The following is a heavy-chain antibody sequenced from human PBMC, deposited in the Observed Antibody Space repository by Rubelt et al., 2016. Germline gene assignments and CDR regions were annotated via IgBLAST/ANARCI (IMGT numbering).Heavy chain of an antibody. Sequence: WVSAISGSGGSTYYADSVKGRFTISRDNSKNTLYLQMNSLRAEDTAVYYCAREGSYYYYYMDVWGKGTTVTVSS. CDR3: AREGSYYYYYMDV. J-gene: IGHJ6*03. CDR2: ISGSGGST. V-gene: IGHV3-23*01.